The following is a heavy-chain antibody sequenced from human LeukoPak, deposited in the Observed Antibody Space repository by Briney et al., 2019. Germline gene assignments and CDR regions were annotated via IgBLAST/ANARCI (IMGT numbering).Heavy chain of an antibody. CDR3: ARTDFWSGYVYY. V-gene: IGHV4-34*01. Sequence: SETLSLTCAVYGGSFSGYYWSWIRQPPGKGLEWIGEINHSGSTNYNPSLKSRGTISVDTSKNQFSLKLSSVPAADTAVYYCARTDFWSGYVYYWGQGTLVTVSS. J-gene: IGHJ4*02. D-gene: IGHD3-3*01. CDR2: INHSGST. CDR1: GGSFSGYY.